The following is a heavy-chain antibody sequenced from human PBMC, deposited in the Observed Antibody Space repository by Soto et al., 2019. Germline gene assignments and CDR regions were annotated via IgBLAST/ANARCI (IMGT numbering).Heavy chain of an antibody. CDR3: ARQVAGHNWFDP. CDR2: IYYSGST. CDR1: GGSISSSSYY. V-gene: IGHV4-39*01. J-gene: IGHJ5*02. Sequence: ASETLSLTCTVSGGSISSSSYYWGWIRQPPGKGLEWIGSIYYSGSTYYNPSLKSRVTISVDTSKNQFSLKLSSVTAADTAVYYCARQVAGHNWFDPWGQGTLVTVSS.